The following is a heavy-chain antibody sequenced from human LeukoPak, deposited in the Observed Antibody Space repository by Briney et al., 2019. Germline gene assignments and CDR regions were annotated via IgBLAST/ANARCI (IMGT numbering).Heavy chain of an antibody. CDR2: VSQDGSNR. CDR3: AKDTPPPNSGFYHY. J-gene: IGHJ4*02. D-gene: IGHD1-26*01. V-gene: IGHV3-30*18. CDR1: GFTFSSSG. Sequence: PGRSLRLSCAASGFTFSSSGMHWVRQAPGKGLEWVSTVSQDGSNRYYGDSVKGRFFSSRDNSRNTVYLQMNSLRAEDTAVYFCAKDTPPPNSGFYHYWGQGTPVTVSS.